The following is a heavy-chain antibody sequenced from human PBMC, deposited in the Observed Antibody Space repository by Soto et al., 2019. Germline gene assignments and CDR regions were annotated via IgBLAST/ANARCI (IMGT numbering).Heavy chain of an antibody. CDR2: TYYRSKWYN. J-gene: IGHJ3*02. CDR1: GDRVSSNSAA. Sequence: SPTLSLTCAISGDRVSSNSAAWTWIRQSPSRGLEWLGRTYYRSKWYNDYAVSVKSRITINPDTSKNQFSLQLNSVTPEDTAVYYCAREQLTSCFLSCVSKVVDAFDIWGQGTMVTVSS. V-gene: IGHV6-1*01. CDR3: AREQLTSCFLSCVSKVVDAFDI. D-gene: IGHD2-2*01.